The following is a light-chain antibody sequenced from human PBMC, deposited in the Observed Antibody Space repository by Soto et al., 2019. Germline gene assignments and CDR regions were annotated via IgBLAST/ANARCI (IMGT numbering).Light chain of an antibody. CDR3: SSYTSSITVV. V-gene: IGLV2-14*01. CDR2: EVS. J-gene: IGLJ2*01. CDR1: SSDVGGYNY. Sequence: QSALTQPASVSGSPGQSITISCTGTSSDVGGYNYVSWYQQHPGKVPKVIIYEVSNRPSGVSNRFSGSKSGNTASLTISGLQAEDEADYYCSSYTSSITVVFGGGTKVTVL.